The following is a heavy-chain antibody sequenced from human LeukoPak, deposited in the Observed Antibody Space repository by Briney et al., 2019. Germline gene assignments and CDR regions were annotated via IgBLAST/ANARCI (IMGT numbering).Heavy chain of an antibody. Sequence: GGSLRLSCAASGFTFSSYSMNWVRQAPGKGLEWVSYISSSSSTIYYADSVKGRFTISRDNAKNSLYLQMNSLRAEDTAVYYCASVGYCSSTSCHLPFDYWGQGTLVTVSS. J-gene: IGHJ4*02. CDR1: GFTFSSYS. CDR2: ISSSSSTI. CDR3: ASVGYCSSTSCHLPFDY. V-gene: IGHV3-48*01. D-gene: IGHD2-2*01.